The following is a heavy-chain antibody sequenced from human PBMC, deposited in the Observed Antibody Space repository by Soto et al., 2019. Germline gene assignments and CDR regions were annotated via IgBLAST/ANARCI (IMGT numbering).Heavy chain of an antibody. J-gene: IGHJ4*02. Sequence: QLQLQESGPGLVKPSETLSLTCTVSGGSISSSTYYWGWIRQPPGKGLEFIGSIYYSGSTHYNPSLKSRVTISVDTSKNQFSLRLTSVTAADTAMYYCATLGQWFEFDHWGQGTLVTVSS. CDR2: IYYSGST. V-gene: IGHV4-39*01. CDR1: GGSISSSTYY. D-gene: IGHD3-10*01. CDR3: ATLGQWFEFDH.